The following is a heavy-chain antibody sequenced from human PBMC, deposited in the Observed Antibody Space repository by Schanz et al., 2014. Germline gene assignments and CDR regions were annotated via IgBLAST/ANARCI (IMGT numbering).Heavy chain of an antibody. V-gene: IGHV1-3*01. CDR1: GYTFTSYS. J-gene: IGHJ6*02. Sequence: QVQLVQSGAEVKKPGASVKVSCKASGYTFTSYSIHWVRQAPGQGLEWMGWINVRNSNMKYSQKLQDRVTITRDTSASTAYMELRNLRSDDTAVYYCATAKRFGDMDVWGQGTTVTVSS. CDR3: ATAKRFGDMDV. D-gene: IGHD3-10*01. CDR2: INVRNSNM.